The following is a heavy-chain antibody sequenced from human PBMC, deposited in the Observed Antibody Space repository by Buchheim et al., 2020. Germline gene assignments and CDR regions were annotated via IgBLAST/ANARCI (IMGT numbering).Heavy chain of an antibody. CDR3: AEELRYFDWLLYGIDY. J-gene: IGHJ4*03. CDR2: ISYDGTNK. V-gene: IGHV3-30*18. D-gene: IGHD3-9*01. Sequence: QVQLVESGGGVVQPGRSLRLSCAASGFTFRSYGLHWVRQTPGKGLEWVAVISYDGTNKYYADSVKGRFTISRDNSNNTLYLQMNGLRAEDTAVYYCAEELRYFDWLLYGIDYWGQGTL. CDR1: GFTFRSYG.